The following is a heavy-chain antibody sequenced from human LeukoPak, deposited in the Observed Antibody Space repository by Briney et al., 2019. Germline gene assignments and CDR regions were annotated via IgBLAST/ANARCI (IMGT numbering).Heavy chain of an antibody. CDR3: ARVGDGYNKSFDY. Sequence: PSETLSLTCAVYGGSFSGYYWSWIRQPPGKGLEWIGEINHSGSTNYNPSLKSRVTISVDTSKNQFSLKLSSVTAADTAVYYCARVGDGYNKSFDYWGQGTLVTVSS. CDR1: GGSFSGYY. V-gene: IGHV4-34*01. J-gene: IGHJ4*02. D-gene: IGHD5-12*01. CDR2: INHSGST.